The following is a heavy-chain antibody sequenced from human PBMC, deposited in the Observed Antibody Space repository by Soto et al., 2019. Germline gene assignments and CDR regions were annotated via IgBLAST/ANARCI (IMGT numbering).Heavy chain of an antibody. D-gene: IGHD3-10*01. J-gene: IGHJ6*02. CDR1: GYTLTELS. CDR3: AIIGSGSGVYYYHGMDV. Sequence: ASVKVSCKVSGYTLTELSMHWVRQAPGKGLEWMGGFDPEDGETIYAQKFQGRVTMTEDTSTDTAYMELSSLRSEDTAVYYCAIIGSGSGVYYYHGMDVWGQGTTVTVSS. CDR2: FDPEDGET. V-gene: IGHV1-24*01.